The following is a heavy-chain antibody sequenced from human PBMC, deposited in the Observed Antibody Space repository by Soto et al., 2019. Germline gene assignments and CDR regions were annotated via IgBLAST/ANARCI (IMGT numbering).Heavy chain of an antibody. CDR3: ARRGFMGATTIDY. Sequence: TLSLTCTVSGGSISSSSYYWGWIRQPPGKGLEWIGSIYYSGSTYYNPSLKSRVTISVDTSKNQFSLKLSSVTAADTAVYYCARRGFMGATTIDYWGQGTLVTVSS. CDR1: GGSISSSSYY. V-gene: IGHV4-39*01. J-gene: IGHJ4*02. CDR2: IYYSGST. D-gene: IGHD1-26*01.